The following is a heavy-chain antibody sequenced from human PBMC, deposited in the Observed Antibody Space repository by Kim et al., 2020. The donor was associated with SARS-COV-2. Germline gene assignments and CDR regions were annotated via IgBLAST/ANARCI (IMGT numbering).Heavy chain of an antibody. CDR3: ARDWYSGITMVRGVIRGWFDP. Sequence: ASVKVSCKASGYTFTSYGISWVRQAPGQGLEWMGWISAYNGNTNYAQKLQGRVTMTTDTSTSTAYMELRSLRSDDTAVYYCARDWYSGITMVRGVIRGWFDPWGQGTLVTVSS. D-gene: IGHD3-10*01. CDR1: GYTFTSYG. J-gene: IGHJ5*02. CDR2: ISAYNGNT. V-gene: IGHV1-18*01.